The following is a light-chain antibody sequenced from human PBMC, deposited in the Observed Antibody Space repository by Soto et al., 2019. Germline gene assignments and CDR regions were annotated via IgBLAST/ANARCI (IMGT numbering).Light chain of an antibody. CDR2: LNSDGSH. CDR1: SGHSSYA. V-gene: IGLV4-69*01. J-gene: IGLJ2*01. Sequence: QPVLTQSPSASASLGASVKLTCTLSSGHSSYAIAWHQQQPEKGPRYLMKLNSDGSHSKGDGIPDRFSGSSSGAERYLTISSLQSEDVADYYCQTWVTDIVVFGGGTKLTVL. CDR3: QTWVTDIVV.